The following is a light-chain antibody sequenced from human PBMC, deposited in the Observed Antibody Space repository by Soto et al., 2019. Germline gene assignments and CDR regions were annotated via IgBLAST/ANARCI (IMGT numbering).Light chain of an antibody. CDR2: GTS. CDR1: QRVSSNY. Sequence: EFMLTEFPGTLSVSHGEPAIFSCRANQRVSSNYLAWYQQKPGQAPRLLIYGTSSRATGIPDRFSGSGSGTDFTLTISRLEPEDFALYYCQHYGSSPRTFGQGTKVDI. J-gene: IGKJ1*01. CDR3: QHYGSSPRT. V-gene: IGKV3-20*01.